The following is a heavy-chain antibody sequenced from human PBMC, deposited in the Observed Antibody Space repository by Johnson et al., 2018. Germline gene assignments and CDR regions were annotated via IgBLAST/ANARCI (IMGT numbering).Heavy chain of an antibody. Sequence: QVQLQQWGAGLLKPSETLSLTCAVYGGSFSGYYWSWIRQPPGKGLEWIGEINHSGSTNYNPSLKSRVTISVDTSKNQFSLKLSSVTAADTAVYYCARDFHYYESRGYYDPYYYYGMDVWGQGTTVTVSS. J-gene: IGHJ6*02. D-gene: IGHD3-22*01. CDR1: GGSFSGYY. CDR3: ARDFHYYESRGYYDPYYYYGMDV. V-gene: IGHV4-34*01. CDR2: INHSGST.